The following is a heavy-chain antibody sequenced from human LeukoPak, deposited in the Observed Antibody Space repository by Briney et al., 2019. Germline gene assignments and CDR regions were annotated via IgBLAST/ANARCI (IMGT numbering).Heavy chain of an antibody. CDR2: INHSGST. D-gene: IGHD3-10*01. V-gene: IGHV4-34*01. Sequence: GSLRLSCAASEFTVSSNYMSWIRQPPGKGLEWIGEINHSGSTNYNPSLKSRVTISVDTSKNQFSLKLSSVTAADTAVYYCARPMVRGVIIYFDYWGQGTLVTVSS. CDR1: EFTVSSNY. CDR3: ARPMVRGVIIYFDY. J-gene: IGHJ4*02.